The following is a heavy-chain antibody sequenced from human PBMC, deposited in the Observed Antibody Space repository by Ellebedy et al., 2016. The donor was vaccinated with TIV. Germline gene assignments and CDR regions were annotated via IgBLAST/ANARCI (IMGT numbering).Heavy chain of an antibody. D-gene: IGHD3-22*01. CDR3: ALITEADY. J-gene: IGHJ4*02. CDR2: INHDGST. Sequence: SETLSLTXAVYGGSFSGYYWTWVRQPPGKGLEWIGEINHDGSTNYNPSLKSRVTISVDTSKNQFSLKLNSVTAADTAVYYCALITEADYWGQGTLVTVSS. V-gene: IGHV4-34*01. CDR1: GGSFSGYY.